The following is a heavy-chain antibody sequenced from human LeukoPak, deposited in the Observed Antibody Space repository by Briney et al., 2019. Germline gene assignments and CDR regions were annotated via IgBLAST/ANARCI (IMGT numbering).Heavy chain of an antibody. CDR3: ARGWLARGVIITSLSTHYYFDY. V-gene: IGHV1-2*02. CDR1: GYTFTGYY. J-gene: IGHJ4*02. Sequence: ASVKVSCKASGYTFTGYYMHWVRQAPGPGLEWMGWINPNSGCTNYAQKFQGRVTMTRDTSISTAYMELSRLRSDDTAVYYCARGWLARGVIITSLSTHYYFDYWGQGTLVTVSS. CDR2: INPNSGCT. D-gene: IGHD3-10*01.